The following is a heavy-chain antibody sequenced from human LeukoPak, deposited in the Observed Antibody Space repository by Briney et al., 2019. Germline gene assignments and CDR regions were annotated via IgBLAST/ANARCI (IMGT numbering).Heavy chain of an antibody. Sequence: GGSLRLSCSASGFTFSSYAMHWVRQAPGKGLEYVSATSSNGGSTYYADSVKGRFTISRDNSKNTLYLQMSSLRAEDTAVYYCVKEGGGSGHFDYWGQGTLVTVSS. CDR1: GFTFSSYA. J-gene: IGHJ4*02. D-gene: IGHD3-10*01. V-gene: IGHV3-64D*06. CDR2: TSSNGGST. CDR3: VKEGGGSGHFDY.